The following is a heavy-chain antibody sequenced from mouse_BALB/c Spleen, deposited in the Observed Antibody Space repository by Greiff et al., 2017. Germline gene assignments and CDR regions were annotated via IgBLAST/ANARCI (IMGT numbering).Heavy chain of an antibody. V-gene: IGHV3-2*02. Sequence: ESGPGLVKPSQSLSLTCTVTGYSITSDYAWNWIRQFPGNKLEWMGYISYSGSTSYNPSLKSRISITRDTSKNQFFLQLNSVTTEDTATYYCAGITTVVADYAMDYWGQGTSVTVSS. D-gene: IGHD1-1*01. CDR2: ISYSGST. J-gene: IGHJ4*01. CDR3: AGITTVVADYAMDY. CDR1: GYSITSDYA.